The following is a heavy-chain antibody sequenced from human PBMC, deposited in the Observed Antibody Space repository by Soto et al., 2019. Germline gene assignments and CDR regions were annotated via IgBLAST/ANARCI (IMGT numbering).Heavy chain of an antibody. CDR2: INHSGST. CDR3: ARGPRDSYGFSWFDP. J-gene: IGHJ5*02. V-gene: IGHV4-34*01. D-gene: IGHD5-18*01. Sequence: SETLSLTCAVYGGSFSGYYWSWIRQPPGKGLEWIGEINHSGSTNYNPSLKSRVTISVDTSKNQFSLKLSSVTAADTAVYYCARGPRDSYGFSWFDPWGQGTLVTVSS. CDR1: GGSFSGYY.